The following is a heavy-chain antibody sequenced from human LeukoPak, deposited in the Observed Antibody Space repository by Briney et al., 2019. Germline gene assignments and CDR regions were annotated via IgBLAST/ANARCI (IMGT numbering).Heavy chain of an antibody. J-gene: IGHJ4*02. Sequence: PGGSLRLSCAASGFTFCSYGMHWVRQAPGKGLEWVAVISYDGSNKYYADSVKGRFTISRDNSKNTLYLQMNSLRAEDTAVYYCAKFPGLTGDPNDYWGQGTLVTVSS. V-gene: IGHV3-30*18. CDR3: AKFPGLTGDPNDY. CDR2: ISYDGSNK. CDR1: GFTFCSYG. D-gene: IGHD7-27*01.